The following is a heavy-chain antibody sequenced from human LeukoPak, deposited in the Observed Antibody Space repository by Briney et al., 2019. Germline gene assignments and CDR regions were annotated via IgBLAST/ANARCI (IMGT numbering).Heavy chain of an antibody. CDR1: GFTFGDYA. J-gene: IGHJ4*02. V-gene: IGHV3-49*04. CDR2: IRSKASGGTT. Sequence: GGSLRLSCTASGFTFGDYAMTWVRQAPGKGLEWVCIIRSKASGGTTEYAAPVKGRFTISRDDSKSIAYLQMNSLKTEDTAVYYCTRRVAGYYWGQGTLVTVSS. CDR3: TRRVAGYY. D-gene: IGHD6-13*01.